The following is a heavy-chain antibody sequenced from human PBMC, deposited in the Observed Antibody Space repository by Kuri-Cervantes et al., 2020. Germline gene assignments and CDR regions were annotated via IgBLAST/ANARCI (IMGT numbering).Heavy chain of an antibody. CDR1: GFTFSSYG. CDR3: ASVLRSIDAFDI. CDR2: IWYDGSNK. V-gene: IGHV3-33*01. J-gene: IGHJ3*02. Sequence: GESLKIPCAASGFTFSSYGMHWVRQAPGKGLEWVAVIWYDGSNKYYADSVKGRFTISRDNSKNTLYLQMNRLRAEDTAVYYCASVLRSIDAFDIWGQGTMVTVSS. D-gene: IGHD5/OR15-5a*01.